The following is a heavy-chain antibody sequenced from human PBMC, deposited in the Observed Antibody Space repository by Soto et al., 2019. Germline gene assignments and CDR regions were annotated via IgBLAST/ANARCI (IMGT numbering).Heavy chain of an antibody. CDR1: GFTFTSYA. V-gene: IGHV3-23*01. CDR3: AKGMFDFWDAYYNS. D-gene: IGHD3-3*01. Sequence: GGSPRLSCAASGFTFTSYAMNWVRQAPGKGLEWVSGISGGGGSIYYTDSVKGRFTISRDNSKNTLYLQMNSLRAEDTAVYYCAKGMFDFWDAYYNSWGRGILVTVSS. J-gene: IGHJ4*02. CDR2: ISGGGGSI.